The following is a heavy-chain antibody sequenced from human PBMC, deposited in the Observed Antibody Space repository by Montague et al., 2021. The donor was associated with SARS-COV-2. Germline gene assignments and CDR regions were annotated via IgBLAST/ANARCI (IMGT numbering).Heavy chain of an antibody. CDR3: ARQTLGIKIFGVGNGRWFDH. J-gene: IGHJ5*02. CDR1: GGSISSNSYY. D-gene: IGHD3-3*01. CDR2: IYYSGST. Sequence: SETLFLTCTVSGGSISSNSYYWGWLRQPPGKGLEWIGSIYYSGSTYYXXXLKSRVTISVATSKNQFSLKLSSVTAADTAVYYCARQTLGIKIFGVGNGRWFDHWGQGTLVTVSS. V-gene: IGHV4-39*01.